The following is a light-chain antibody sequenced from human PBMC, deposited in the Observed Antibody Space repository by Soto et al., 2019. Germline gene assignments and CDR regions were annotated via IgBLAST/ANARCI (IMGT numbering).Light chain of an antibody. CDR1: QSLSSSY. J-gene: IGKJ5*01. CDR3: QQAETLIP. Sequence: VLRTHSPVTLSISQGEIAGRGFRASQSLSSSYFAWYQHKPGQGPRLLIYGAFTRATGIPDRFSGSGSGTDFTLTISRLETDDFAVYYCQQAETLIPFGHGRRPAI. CDR2: GAF. V-gene: IGKV3-20*01.